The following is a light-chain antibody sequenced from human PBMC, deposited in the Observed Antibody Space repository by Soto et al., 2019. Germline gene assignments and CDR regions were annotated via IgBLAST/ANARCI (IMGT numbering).Light chain of an antibody. J-gene: IGLJ2*01. CDR2: LNSDGSH. CDR1: SGHSSYA. V-gene: IGLV4-69*01. CDR3: QTWDTGIRV. Sequence: QPVLTQSPSASASLGASVKLTCTLSSGHSSYAIAWHQQQPEKGPRSLMKLNSDGSHTKGDGIPDRFSGSSSGAERYLTISSLQSEDEADYYCQTWDTGIRVFGGGTKLTV.